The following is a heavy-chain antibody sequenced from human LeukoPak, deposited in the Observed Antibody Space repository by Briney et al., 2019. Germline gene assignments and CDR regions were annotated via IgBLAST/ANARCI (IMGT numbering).Heavy chain of an antibody. Sequence: SETLSLTCTVSGGSMNSYYWSWIRQPPGKRPEWSGYIYYSGSTNYNPSLKSRVTILVDTSKNQFSLKLRSVTAADTAVYYCARQRRSGTTNSLDSWGQGTLVTVSS. D-gene: IGHD1-14*01. CDR3: ARQRRSGTTNSLDS. V-gene: IGHV4-59*08. CDR1: GGSMNSYY. CDR2: IYYSGST. J-gene: IGHJ4*02.